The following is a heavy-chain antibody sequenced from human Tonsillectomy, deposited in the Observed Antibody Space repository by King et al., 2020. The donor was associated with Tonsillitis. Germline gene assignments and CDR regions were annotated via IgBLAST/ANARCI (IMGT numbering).Heavy chain of an antibody. J-gene: IGHJ4*02. D-gene: IGHD6-19*01. CDR3: ATDRHGGWTLHCFDH. CDR1: GFTFSSYN. CDR2: ISSGNTFT. Sequence: QLVQSGGGLVKPGGSLRLSCVASGFTFSSYNMNWVRQAPWKGLEWVSSISSGNTFTNYADSGKGRFTVSRDNAKNTSYLQMGSLTAEDTAVYYWATDRHGGWTLHCFDHWGQGILVTVSS. V-gene: IGHV3-21*01.